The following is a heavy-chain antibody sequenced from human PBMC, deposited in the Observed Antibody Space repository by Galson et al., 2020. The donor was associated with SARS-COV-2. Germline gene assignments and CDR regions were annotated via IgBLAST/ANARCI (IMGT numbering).Heavy chain of an antibody. V-gene: IGHV4-39*07. Sequence: ASETLSLTCTVSGVSISSSSYYWGWIRQPPGKGLEWIGSIYYVGSTYYNPSLRSRVTISIDTPKKEFSLRLSSVTAADTAVYYCARVFGSIDLKVLPPVYWYFDLWGRGTLVTVSS. D-gene: IGHD3-10*01. CDR1: GVSISSSSYY. J-gene: IGHJ2*01. CDR3: ARVFGSIDLKVLPPVYWYFDL. CDR2: IYYVGST.